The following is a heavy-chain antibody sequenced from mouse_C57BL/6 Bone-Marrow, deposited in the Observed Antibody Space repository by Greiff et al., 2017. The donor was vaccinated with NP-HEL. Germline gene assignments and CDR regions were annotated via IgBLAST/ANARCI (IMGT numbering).Heavy chain of an antibody. CDR1: GYTFTSYW. Sequence: VQLQQPGAELVKPGASVKMSCKASGYTFTSYWITWVKQRPGQGLEWIGDLYPGSGSTNYNEKFKSKATLTVDTSSSTAYMQLSSLTSEDSAVDYCVYSNYWYFDVWGTGTTVTVSS. V-gene: IGHV1-55*01. J-gene: IGHJ1*03. CDR2: LYPGSGST. CDR3: VYSNYWYFDV. D-gene: IGHD2-5*01.